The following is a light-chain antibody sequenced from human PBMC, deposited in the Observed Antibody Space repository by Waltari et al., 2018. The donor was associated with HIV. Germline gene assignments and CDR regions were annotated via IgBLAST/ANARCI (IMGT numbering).Light chain of an antibody. Sequence: SYVLTQPPSVSVAPGQTATLTCGGNNIGNKNVQWYPQKPGQAPVLVVYDDSDRPSGIPERFSGSNSGNTATLTISRVEVGDEADYYCQVWDGSSDHPKVVLGGGTKLTVL. CDR1: NIGNKN. CDR3: QVWDGSSDHPKVV. V-gene: IGLV3-21*02. CDR2: DDS. J-gene: IGLJ2*01.